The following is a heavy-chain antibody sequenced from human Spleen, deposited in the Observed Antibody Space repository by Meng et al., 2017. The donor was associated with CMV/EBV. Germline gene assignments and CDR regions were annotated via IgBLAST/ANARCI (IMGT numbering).Heavy chain of an antibody. CDR1: GFTFSSYE. CDR3: ARESLSSSWQYYYYGMDV. D-gene: IGHD6-13*01. J-gene: IGHJ6*02. V-gene: IGHV3-48*03. Sequence: GGSLRLSCAASGFTFSSYEMNWVRQAPGKGLEWVSYISSSGSTIYYADSVKGRFTISRDNAKNSLYLQMNSLRAEDTAVYYCARESLSSSWQYYYYGMDVWGQGTTVTVSS. CDR2: ISSSGSTI.